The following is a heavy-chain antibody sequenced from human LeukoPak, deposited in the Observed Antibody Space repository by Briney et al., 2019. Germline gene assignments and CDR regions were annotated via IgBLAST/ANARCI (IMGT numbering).Heavy chain of an antibody. D-gene: IGHD4-11*01. CDR2: IYTSGGT. CDR1: GGSISSYY. V-gene: IGHV4-4*07. Sequence: SETLSLTCTVSGGSISSYYWSWIRQPAGKGLEWIGRIYTSGGTNYNPSLKSRVTMSVDTSKNQFSLKLSSVTAADTAVYYCARETSHSARLGIDYWGQGTLVTVSS. CDR3: ARETSHSARLGIDY. J-gene: IGHJ4*02.